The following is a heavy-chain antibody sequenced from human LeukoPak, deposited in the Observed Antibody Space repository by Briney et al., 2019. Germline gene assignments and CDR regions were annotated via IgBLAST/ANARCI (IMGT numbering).Heavy chain of an antibody. Sequence: SETLSLTCAVYGGSFSGYYWSWICQPPGKGLEWIGEINHSGSTNYNPSLKSRVTISVDTSKNQFSLKLSSVTAADTAVYYCARDPVRGVSSYYFDYWGQGTLVTVSS. J-gene: IGHJ4*02. CDR1: GGSFSGYY. D-gene: IGHD3-10*01. V-gene: IGHV4-34*01. CDR3: ARDPVRGVSSYYFDY. CDR2: INHSGST.